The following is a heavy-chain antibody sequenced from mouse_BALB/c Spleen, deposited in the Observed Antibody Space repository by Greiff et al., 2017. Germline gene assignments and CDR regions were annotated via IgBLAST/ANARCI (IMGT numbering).Heavy chain of an antibody. V-gene: IGHV1S29*02. CDR1: GYTFTDYN. CDR3: ARDGYGPYAMDY. D-gene: IGHD2-2*01. Sequence: VQLKESGPELVKPGASVKISCKASGYTFTDYNMHWVKQSHGKSLEWIGYIYPYNGGTGYNQKFKSKATLTVDNSSSTAYMELRSLTSEDSAVYYCARDGYGPYAMDYWGQGTSVTVSS. J-gene: IGHJ4*01. CDR2: IYPYNGGT.